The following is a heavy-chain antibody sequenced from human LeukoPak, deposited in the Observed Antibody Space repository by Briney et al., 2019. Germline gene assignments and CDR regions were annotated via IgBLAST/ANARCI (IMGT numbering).Heavy chain of an antibody. CDR2: IKGDGSEK. D-gene: IGHD6-13*01. J-gene: IGHJ4*02. V-gene: IGHV3-7*04. CDR3: ARGAGIAAAGSLDY. CDR1: GFTFSSYW. Sequence: GGSLRLSCAASGFTFSSYWMTWVRQAPGKGLEWVGNIKGDGSEKYYVDSVKGRFTISRDNAKNSLYLQMNSLRAEDTAVYYCARGAGIAAAGSLDYWGQGTLVTVSS.